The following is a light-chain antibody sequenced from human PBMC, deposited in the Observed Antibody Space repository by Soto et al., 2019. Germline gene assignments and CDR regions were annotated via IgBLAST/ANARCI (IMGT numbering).Light chain of an antibody. CDR2: GAS. J-gene: IGKJ1*01. V-gene: IGKV3-15*01. CDR3: QHYNNCHPWT. CDR1: QSVSSN. Sequence: EIVMTQSPVTLSVSPGERATLSCRASQSVSSNLAWYQQKPGQAPRLLIYGASTRATGIPARFRGSGSGTEFTLTISSLQSEDFAVYYCQHYNNCHPWTFGKVTKV.